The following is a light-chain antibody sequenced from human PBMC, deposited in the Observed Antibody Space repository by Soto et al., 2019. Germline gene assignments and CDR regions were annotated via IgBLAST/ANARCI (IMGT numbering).Light chain of an antibody. Sequence: QPVLTQPPSASGTPGQRVTISCSGSSSNVGSNTVNWYQQLPGTAPKLLIYSNNQRPSGVPDRFSGSKSGTSASLAISGLQSEDEADYYCAAWDDRLTGDMVFGGGTKLTVL. V-gene: IGLV1-44*01. CDR1: SSNVGSNT. J-gene: IGLJ2*01. CDR3: AAWDDRLTGDMV. CDR2: SNN.